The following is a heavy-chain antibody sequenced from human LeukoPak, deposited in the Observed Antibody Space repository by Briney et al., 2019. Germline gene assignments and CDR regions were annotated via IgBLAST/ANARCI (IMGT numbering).Heavy chain of an antibody. J-gene: IGHJ4*02. CDR2: IIPIFGTA. V-gene: IGHV1-69*06. D-gene: IGHD3-22*01. CDR1: GGTFSSYA. CDR3: AKDRLPLSSAYYYVPFDY. Sequence: GASVKVSCKASGGTFSSYAISWVRQAPGQGLEWMGGIIPIFGTANYAQKFQGRVTITADKSTSTAYMGLNSLRAEDTAVYYCAKDRLPLSSAYYYVPFDYWGQGTLVTVSS.